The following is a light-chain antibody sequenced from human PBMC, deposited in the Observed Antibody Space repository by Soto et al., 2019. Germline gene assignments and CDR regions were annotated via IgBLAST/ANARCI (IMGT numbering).Light chain of an antibody. Sequence: EIVLTQSPGTLSLSPGERATLSCRASESVSSYYLAWYQQKPGQAPRLLIYGASSRATGTPDRFRGSGSETDFTLTISGLEPEDFAVYYCQQYGSSPPYTFGQGTKLEIK. V-gene: IGKV3-20*01. J-gene: IGKJ2*01. CDR1: ESVSSYY. CDR3: QQYGSSPPYT. CDR2: GAS.